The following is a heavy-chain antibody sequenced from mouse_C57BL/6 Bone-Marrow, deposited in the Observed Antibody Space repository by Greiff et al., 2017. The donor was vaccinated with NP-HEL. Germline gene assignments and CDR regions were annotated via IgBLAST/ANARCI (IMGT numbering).Heavy chain of an antibody. Sequence: VQLQQSGAELVKPGASVKMSCKASGYTFTSYWITWVKQRPGQGLEWIGDIYPGSGGTNYNEKFKSKATLTVDTSSSTAYMQLSSLTSEDSAVYYCARRWLLRYYFDYWGQGTTLTVSS. CDR3: ARRWLLRYYFDY. J-gene: IGHJ2*01. V-gene: IGHV1-55*01. D-gene: IGHD2-3*01. CDR2: IYPGSGGT. CDR1: GYTFTSYW.